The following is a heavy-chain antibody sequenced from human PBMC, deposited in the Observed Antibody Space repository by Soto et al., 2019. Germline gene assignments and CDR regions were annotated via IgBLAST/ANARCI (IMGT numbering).Heavy chain of an antibody. CDR2: IRSRSHNYAT. J-gene: IGHJ4*02. CDR3: TCWVVEPDVNDGFAY. V-gene: IGHV3-73*02. D-gene: IGHD2-2*01. Sequence: EVQLVESGGGLVQPGGSLKLSCAASGFSFSDSALHWVRQASGKGLEWVGRIRSRSHNYATTYATSVNGRFTISRDDSRNTAYLRMSSLKTEDTALYYCTCWVVEPDVNDGFAYWGQGTLVTVSS. CDR1: GFSFSDSA.